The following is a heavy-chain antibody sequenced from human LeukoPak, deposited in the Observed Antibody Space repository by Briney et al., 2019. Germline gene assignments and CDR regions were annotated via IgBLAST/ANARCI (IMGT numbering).Heavy chain of an antibody. V-gene: IGHV1-69*13. J-gene: IGHJ6*02. CDR2: IIPIFGTA. CDR1: GGTFSSYA. Sequence: SAKVSCKASGGTFSSYAISWVRQAPGQGLEWMGGIIPIFGTANYAQKFQGRVTITADESTSTAYMELSSLRSEDTAVYYCAHASAVAGRWAYYYYGMDVWGQGTTVTVSS. CDR3: AHASAVAGRWAYYYYGMDV. D-gene: IGHD6-19*01.